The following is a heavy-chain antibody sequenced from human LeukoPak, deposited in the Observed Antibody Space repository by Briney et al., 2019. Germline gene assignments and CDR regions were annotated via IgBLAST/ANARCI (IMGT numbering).Heavy chain of an antibody. V-gene: IGHV3-23*01. CDR2: ISGSGGST. D-gene: IGHD2-8*02. CDR1: GFTFSSYA. CDR3: ASTGPGVRLYYYYMDV. Sequence: GGSLRLSCAASGFTFSSYAMSWVRQAPGKGLEWVSAISGSGGSTYYADSVKGRFTISRDNSKNTLYLQMNSLRAEDTAVYYCASTGPGVRLYYYYMDVWGKGTTVTVSS. J-gene: IGHJ6*03.